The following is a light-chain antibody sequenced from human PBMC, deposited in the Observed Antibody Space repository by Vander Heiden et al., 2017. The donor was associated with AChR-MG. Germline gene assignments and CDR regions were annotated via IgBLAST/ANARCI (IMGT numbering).Light chain of an antibody. V-gene: IGKV1-39*01. CDR3: QQKDLIPVT. Sequence: DIQLTQSPASMSASIGDRITITCRASQDINSFFSWYQQRPGAAPKLLIYSASILHSGVPSRFSGDGSGTVFTLTINKLQPEDFATYYCQQKDLIPVTFGQGTKVEFK. J-gene: IGKJ1*01. CDR1: QDINSF. CDR2: SAS.